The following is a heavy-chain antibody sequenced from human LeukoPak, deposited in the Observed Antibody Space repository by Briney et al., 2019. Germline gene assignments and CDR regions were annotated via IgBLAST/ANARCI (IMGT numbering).Heavy chain of an antibody. J-gene: IGHJ6*03. Sequence: GGSLRLSCAASGFTFSSYEINWVRQAPGKGLEWVSYISSSGSTIYYADSVKGRFTISRDNAKNSLYLQMNSLRAEDTAVYYCARDPGKDYYYMDVWGKGTTVTVSS. V-gene: IGHV3-48*03. CDR1: GFTFSSYE. CDR3: ARDPGKDYYYMDV. CDR2: ISSSGSTI.